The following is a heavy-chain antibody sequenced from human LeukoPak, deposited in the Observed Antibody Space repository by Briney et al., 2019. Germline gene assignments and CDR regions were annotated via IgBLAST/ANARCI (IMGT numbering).Heavy chain of an antibody. CDR2: IWYDGSHK. Sequence: PGGSLRLSCAASGFTFSSYGMHWVRQAPGKGLEWVALIWYDGSHKYYGDSVTGRFTISRDNSKNTLYLQMNSLRVEDTAVYFCAREIEGKVVAANGAHYFDYWGQGTLVSVSS. J-gene: IGHJ4*02. D-gene: IGHD6-19*01. CDR3: AREIEGKVVAANGAHYFDY. CDR1: GFTFSSYG. V-gene: IGHV3-33*01.